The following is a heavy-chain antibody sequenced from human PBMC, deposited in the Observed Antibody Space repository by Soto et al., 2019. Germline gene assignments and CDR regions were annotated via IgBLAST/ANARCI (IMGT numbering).Heavy chain of an antibody. CDR3: ARDAQGVFLHY. CDR1: GFTFSSYA. J-gene: IGHJ4*02. D-gene: IGHD3-16*01. Sequence: PGGSLRLSCSASGFTFSSYAMHWVRQAPGKGLEYVSSISTNGGSTHYADSVKGRFTISRDNSKNTQYLQMSSLRADDTAVYYCARDAQGVFLHYWGQGTLVTVSS. V-gene: IGHV3-64D*06. CDR2: ISTNGGST.